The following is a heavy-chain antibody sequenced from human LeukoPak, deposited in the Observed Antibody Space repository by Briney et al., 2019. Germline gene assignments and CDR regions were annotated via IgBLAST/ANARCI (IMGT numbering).Heavy chain of an antibody. CDR2: IYYSGST. D-gene: IGHD3-9*01. Sequence: PSETLSLTCTVSGYSISNSSYYWGWIRQPPGKGLEWIGSIYYSGSTYYNPSFESRVTISVDTSKNQFSLKLKSVTAADTAVYYCARDARPYYVILTGSNWFDPWGQGTLVAVSS. J-gene: IGHJ5*02. CDR1: GYSISNSSYY. V-gene: IGHV4-39*07. CDR3: ARDARPYYVILTGSNWFDP.